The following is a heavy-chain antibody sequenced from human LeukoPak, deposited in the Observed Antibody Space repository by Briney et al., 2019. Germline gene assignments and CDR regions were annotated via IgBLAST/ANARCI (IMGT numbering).Heavy chain of an antibody. Sequence: PGGSLRLSCAASGFTFSDSYMSWIRQSPGRGLEWLSYILPSGSTRFYADSVKGRFTISRDNANNLLYLQMNSLRDEDTAVYYCVRGLDSWGLGTLVTVSS. CDR3: VRGLDS. CDR2: ILPSGSTR. J-gene: IGHJ5*01. D-gene: IGHD3-16*01. CDR1: GFTFSDSY. V-gene: IGHV3-11*04.